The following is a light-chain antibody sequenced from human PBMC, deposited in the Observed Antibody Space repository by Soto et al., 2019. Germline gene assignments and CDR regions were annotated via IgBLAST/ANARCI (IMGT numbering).Light chain of an antibody. CDR1: SSDVGGNDDF. CDR2: GVS. Sequence: QSALTQPASVSGSPGQSITISCTGTSSDVGGNDDFVSWYQQHPGKAPKVMIYGVSKRPSGVSNRFSGSKSGNTASLTISGLQAEDEADYYCSSYTRSNTWIFGGGTKVTVL. CDR3: SSYTRSNTWI. J-gene: IGLJ2*01. V-gene: IGLV2-14*01.